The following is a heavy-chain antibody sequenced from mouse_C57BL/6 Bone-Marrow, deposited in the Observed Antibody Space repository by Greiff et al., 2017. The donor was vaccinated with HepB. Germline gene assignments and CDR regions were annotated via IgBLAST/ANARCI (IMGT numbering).Heavy chain of an antibody. CDR1: GFSFNTYA. Sequence: DVMRVESGGGLVQPKGSLKLSCAAYGFSFNTYAMNWVRQAPGKGLEWVARIRSKSNNYATYYADSVKDRFTISRDDSESMLYLQMNNLKTEDTAMYYCVRHSDYDYDWFAYWGQGTLVTVSA. V-gene: IGHV10-1*01. D-gene: IGHD2-4*01. CDR3: VRHSDYDYDWFAY. J-gene: IGHJ3*01. CDR2: IRSKSNNYAT.